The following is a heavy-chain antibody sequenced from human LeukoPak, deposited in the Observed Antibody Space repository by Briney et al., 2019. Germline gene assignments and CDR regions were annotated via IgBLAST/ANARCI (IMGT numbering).Heavy chain of an antibody. V-gene: IGHV3-7*01. CDR3: ARVYGSAIVVVPAAQIFDY. Sequence: GGTLRLSCAASGFTFSSYWMSWVRQAPGKGLEWVANIKQDGSEKYYVDSVKGRFTISRDNAKNSLYLQMNSLRAEDTAVYYCARVYGSAIVVVPAAQIFDYWGQGTLVTVSS. J-gene: IGHJ4*02. CDR1: GFTFSSYW. CDR2: IKQDGSEK. D-gene: IGHD2-2*01.